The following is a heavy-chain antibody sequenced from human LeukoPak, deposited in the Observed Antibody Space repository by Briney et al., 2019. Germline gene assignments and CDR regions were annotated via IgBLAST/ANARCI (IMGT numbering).Heavy chain of an antibody. J-gene: IGHJ6*02. CDR2: IWYDGSNK. V-gene: IGHV3-33*01. D-gene: IGHD3-22*01. Sequence: GGPLRLSCAASGFTFSSYGMHWVRQAPGKGLEWVAVIWYDGSNKYYADSVKGRFTITRDNSKNTLYLQMNSLRAEDTAVYYCARGFVAITMIVDYYYYGMDVWGQGTTVTVSS. CDR1: GFTFSSYG. CDR3: ARGFVAITMIVDYYYYGMDV.